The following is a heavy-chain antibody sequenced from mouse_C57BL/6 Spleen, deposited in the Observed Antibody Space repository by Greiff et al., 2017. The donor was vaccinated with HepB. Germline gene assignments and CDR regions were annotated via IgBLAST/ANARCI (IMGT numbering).Heavy chain of an antibody. CDR1: GYTFTDYY. CDR3: ARWDYDYDVGFDY. D-gene: IGHD2-4*01. J-gene: IGHJ2*01. V-gene: IGHV1-84*01. CDR2: IYPGSGNT. Sequence: VQLQQSGPELVKPGASVKISCKASGYTFTDYYINWVKQRPGQGLEWMGWIYPGSGNTKYNEKFKGKATLTVDTSSSTAYMQLSSLTSEDSAVYFCARWDYDYDVGFDYWGQGTTLTVSS.